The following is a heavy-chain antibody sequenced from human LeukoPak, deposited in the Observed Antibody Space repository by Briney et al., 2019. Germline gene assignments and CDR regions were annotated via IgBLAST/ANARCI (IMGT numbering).Heavy chain of an antibody. CDR2: IWSDGSNK. CDR1: GFTFSSYV. V-gene: IGHV3-33*01. Sequence: GGSLRLSCAASGFTFSSYVMHWVRQAPGKGLEWVAVIWSDGSNKYYADSVKGRFTISRDNSKNTLYLQMNTLRAEDTAVYYCARAPVSASYYFDYWGQGTLVTVSS. J-gene: IGHJ4*02. D-gene: IGHD5/OR15-5a*01. CDR3: ARAPVSASYYFDY.